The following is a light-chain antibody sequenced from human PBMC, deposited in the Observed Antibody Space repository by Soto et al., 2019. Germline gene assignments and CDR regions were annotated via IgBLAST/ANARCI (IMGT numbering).Light chain of an antibody. V-gene: IGLV2-8*01. J-gene: IGLJ3*02. CDR2: EVS. Sequence: QSVLTQPPPASGSPGQSVTISCTGTSSDVGGYNYVSWYQQHPGKAPKLMIYEVSKRPSGVPDRFSGSKSGNTASLTVSGLQAEDEADYYCNSYAGSNNWVFGGGTKVTVL. CDR3: NSYAGSNNWV. CDR1: SSDVGGYNY.